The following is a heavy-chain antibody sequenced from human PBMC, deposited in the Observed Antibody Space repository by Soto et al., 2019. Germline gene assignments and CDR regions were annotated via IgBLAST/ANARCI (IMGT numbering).Heavy chain of an antibody. D-gene: IGHD5-18*01. CDR3: ARGAGGYSYGNFDY. CDR1: GGSISSGDHY. J-gene: IGHJ4*02. CDR2: IYYSGST. V-gene: IGHV4-30-4*01. Sequence: PSETLSLTCTVSGGSISSGDHYWNWIRQPPGKALEWIGYIYYSGSTYYNPSLKSRVTISVDTSKNQFSLMLRSVTAADTAVYYCARGAGGYSYGNFDYWGQGTPVTAPQ.